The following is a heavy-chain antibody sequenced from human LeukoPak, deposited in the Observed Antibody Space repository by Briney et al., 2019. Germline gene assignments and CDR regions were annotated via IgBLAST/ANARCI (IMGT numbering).Heavy chain of an antibody. V-gene: IGHV3-21*01. D-gene: IGHD1-26*01. CDR2: ITSSSTYI. CDR3: ARDPYSGSYGNDYYYYMDV. J-gene: IGHJ6*03. Sequence: GGSLRLSCAASGFTFSSCNMNWVRQAPGKGLEWVSSITSSSTYIYYADSVKGRFTISRDNARNSLYLQMNSLRAEDTAVYYCARDPYSGSYGNDYYYYMDVWGKGTTVTISS. CDR1: GFTFSSCN.